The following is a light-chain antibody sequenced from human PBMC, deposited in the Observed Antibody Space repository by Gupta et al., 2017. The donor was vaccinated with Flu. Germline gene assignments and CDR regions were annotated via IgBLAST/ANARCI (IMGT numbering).Light chain of an antibody. J-gene: IGKJ2*01. CDR1: QSIRNW. Sequence: ITCRASQSIRNWLAWYQQKPGKAPNLLIYKASSLESGVPSRFSGSGSGTEFTLTISSLQPDDFATYYCQQYDTYSGTFGQGTKLEIK. CDR3: QQYDTYSGT. V-gene: IGKV1-5*03. CDR2: KAS.